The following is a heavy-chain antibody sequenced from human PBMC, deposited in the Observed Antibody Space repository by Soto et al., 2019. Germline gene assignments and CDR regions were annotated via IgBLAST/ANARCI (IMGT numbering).Heavy chain of an antibody. D-gene: IGHD6-13*01. CDR2: IWYDGSNK. V-gene: IGHV3-33*01. CDR1: GFTFSSYG. CDR3: AVGGRYSSPTPVDY. J-gene: IGHJ4*02. Sequence: PGGSLRLSCAASGFTFSSYGMYWFRQAPGKGLEWVAVIWYDGSNKYYADSVKGRFTISRDNSKNTLYLQMNSPRAEDTAVYYCAVGGRYSSPTPVDYWGQGTLVTVSS.